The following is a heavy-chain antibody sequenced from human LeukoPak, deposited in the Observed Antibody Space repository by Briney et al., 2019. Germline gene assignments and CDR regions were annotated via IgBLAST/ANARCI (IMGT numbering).Heavy chain of an antibody. D-gene: IGHD6-13*01. J-gene: IGHJ5*02. V-gene: IGHV4-4*09. CDR2: IYTSGRT. CDR3: ASHRGYSIRFDP. Sequence: SETLSLTCTVSGGSISSYYWSWIRQPPGKGLEWIGYIYTSGRTNYNPSRKRRVTISVDTSKPQFSLKLSSVTAADTAVYYCASHRGYSIRFDPWGQGTLVTVSS. CDR1: GGSISSYY.